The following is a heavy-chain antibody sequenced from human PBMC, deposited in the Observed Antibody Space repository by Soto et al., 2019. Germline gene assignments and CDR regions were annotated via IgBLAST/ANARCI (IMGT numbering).Heavy chain of an antibody. D-gene: IGHD6-19*01. J-gene: IGHJ4*02. V-gene: IGHV1-8*02. CDR1: GFTFTSSA. CDR2: MNPNSGNT. Sequence: ASVKVSCKASGFTFTSSAVQWVRQATGQGLEWMGWMNPNSGNTGYAQKFQGRVTMTRNTSISTAYMELSSLRSEDTAVYYCATAVAGTILGHASGYWGQGTLVTVS. CDR3: ATAVAGTILGHASGY.